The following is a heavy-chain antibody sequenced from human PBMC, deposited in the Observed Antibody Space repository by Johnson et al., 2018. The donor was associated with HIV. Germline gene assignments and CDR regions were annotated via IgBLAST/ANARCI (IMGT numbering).Heavy chain of an antibody. Sequence: VQLVESGGGVVRPGGSLRLSCAVSGFTFDDYGMSWVRQAPGKGLEWVSAIGTAGDTYYPGSVKGRFTISRENAKNSLYLQMNSLRAGDTAVYYCARAGSSPAANDAFDIWGQGTMVTVSS. CDR2: IGTAGDT. CDR1: GFTFDDYG. D-gene: IGHD6-13*01. CDR3: ARAGSSPAANDAFDI. V-gene: IGHV3-13*01. J-gene: IGHJ3*02.